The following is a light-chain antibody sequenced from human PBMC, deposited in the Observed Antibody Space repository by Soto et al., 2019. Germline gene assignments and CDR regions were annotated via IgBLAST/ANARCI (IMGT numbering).Light chain of an antibody. CDR1: SSDVGGYDY. Sequence: QSVLTQPASVSGSPGQSITISCTGTSSDVGGYDYVSWYQQLPGKAPKLLIYDVNNRPSGVSHRFSGSKSGNTASLTISGLQAEYEADYYCSSYTGSSTVVFGTGTKVTVL. V-gene: IGLV2-14*01. J-gene: IGLJ1*01. CDR3: SSYTGSSTVV. CDR2: DVN.